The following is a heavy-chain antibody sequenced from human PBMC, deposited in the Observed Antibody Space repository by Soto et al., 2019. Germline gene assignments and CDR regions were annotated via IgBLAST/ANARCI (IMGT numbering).Heavy chain of an antibody. CDR2: ISGSGGST. Sequence: GGSPGLGCAASGLTLSSYAMSWVGQAPGKGLEWVSAISGSGGSTYYADSVKGRFTISRDKSKNTLYLQMNSLRAEDTAVYYCAKGYDSSGYRTYYFDYWGQGTLVTVSS. CDR3: AKGYDSSGYRTYYFDY. V-gene: IGHV3-23*01. CDR1: GLTLSSYA. J-gene: IGHJ4*02. D-gene: IGHD3-22*01.